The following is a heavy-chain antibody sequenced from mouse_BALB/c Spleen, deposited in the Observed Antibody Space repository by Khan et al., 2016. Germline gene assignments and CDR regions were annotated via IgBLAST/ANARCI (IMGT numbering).Heavy chain of an antibody. CDR3: ARMDGYYDY. V-gene: IGHV9-1*02. CDR2: INTYTGEP. CDR1: GYTFTNYG. D-gene: IGHD2-3*01. Sequence: QIQLVQSGPELKKPGETVKISCKASGYTFTNYGMNWVKQAPGKGLKWMGWINTYTGEPTYADDFKGRFAFSLETSASSAYLQINNLNNEDIATYSGARMDGYYDYWGQGTTLTFSS. J-gene: IGHJ2*01.